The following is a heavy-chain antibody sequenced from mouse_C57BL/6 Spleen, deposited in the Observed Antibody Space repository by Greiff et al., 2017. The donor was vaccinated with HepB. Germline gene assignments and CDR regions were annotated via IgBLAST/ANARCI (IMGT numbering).Heavy chain of an antibody. CDR2: INPSNGGT. J-gene: IGHJ2*01. Sequence: QVQLQPPGTELVKPGASVKLSCKASGYTFTSYWMHWVKQRPGPGLEWIGNINPSNGGTNYNEKFKSKATLTVDKSSSTAYMQLSSLTAEDSAVYYCARRVYGNYANYFDYWGQGTTLTVSS. D-gene: IGHD2-1*01. V-gene: IGHV1-53*01. CDR3: ARRVYGNYANYFDY. CDR1: GYTFTSYW.